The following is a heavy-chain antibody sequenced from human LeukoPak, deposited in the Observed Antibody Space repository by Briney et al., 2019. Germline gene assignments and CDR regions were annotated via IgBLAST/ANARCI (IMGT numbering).Heavy chain of an antibody. CDR3: ARTANYNWNHRDAFDI. V-gene: IGHV4-39*01. D-gene: IGHD1-14*01. Sequence: SETLSLTCTVSGGSISSSSYYWGWIRQPPGKGLEWIGSIYYSGSTYYNPSLKSRVTISVDTSKNQFSLKLSSVTAADTAVYYCARTANYNWNHRDAFDIWGQGTMVTVSS. CDR2: IYYSGST. J-gene: IGHJ3*02. CDR1: GGSISSSSYY.